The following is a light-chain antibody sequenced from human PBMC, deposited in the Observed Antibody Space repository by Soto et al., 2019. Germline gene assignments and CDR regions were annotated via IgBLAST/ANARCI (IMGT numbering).Light chain of an antibody. CDR2: GAS. CDR3: QQYGSSGT. Sequence: ELAMTQSPATLSLSPWARATLSCRASQSVSNNYLAWYQQKPGQAPRLLIYGASNRATGIPDRFSGSGSGTDFTLTISRLEPEDFAVYYCQQYGSSGTFGQGTKVDIK. CDR1: QSVSNNY. V-gene: IGKV3-20*01. J-gene: IGKJ1*01.